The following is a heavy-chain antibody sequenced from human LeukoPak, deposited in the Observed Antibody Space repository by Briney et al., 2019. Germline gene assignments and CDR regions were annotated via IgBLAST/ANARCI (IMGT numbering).Heavy chain of an antibody. CDR2: IIPIFGTA. CDR3: ASLGTYSSGFDY. V-gene: IGHV1-69*13. J-gene: IGHJ4*02. CDR1: GYTFTSYA. Sequence: GASVKVSCKASGYTFTSYAISWVRQAPGQGLEWMGGIIPIFGTANYAQKFQGRVTITADESTSTAYMELSSLRSEDTAVYYCASLGTYSSGFDYWGQGTLVTVSS. D-gene: IGHD6-19*01.